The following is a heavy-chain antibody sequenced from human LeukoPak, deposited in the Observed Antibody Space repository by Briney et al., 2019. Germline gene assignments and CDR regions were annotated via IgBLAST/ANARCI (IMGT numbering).Heavy chain of an antibody. J-gene: IGHJ3*02. CDR2: ISGSGAST. CDR1: GFTFNNYA. V-gene: IGHV3-23*01. D-gene: IGHD1-26*01. CDR3: GKETDGSYWGGGPNAFDI. Sequence: GGSLRLSCAASGFTFNNYAISWVRKAPGKGLEWVSGISGSGASTYYADSVKGRFTISRDNSKNTVYLQMNSLRAEDTAIYSCGKETDGSYWGGGPNAFDIWGQGTMVTVSS.